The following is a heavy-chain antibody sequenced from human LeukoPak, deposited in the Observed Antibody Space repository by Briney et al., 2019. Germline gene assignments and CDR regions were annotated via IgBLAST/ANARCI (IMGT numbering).Heavy chain of an antibody. CDR1: GFTFSNYD. Sequence: PGRSLRLSCAASGFTFSNYDMHWVRQAPGKGLVWVAIIWYDGSNKYYADSVKGRFTISRDNSKNTLYLQMNSLRAEDTAVYYCARDDYGGKLDIWGQGTVVTVSS. D-gene: IGHD4-23*01. V-gene: IGHV3-33*01. CDR3: ARDDYGGKLDI. CDR2: IWYDGSNK. J-gene: IGHJ3*02.